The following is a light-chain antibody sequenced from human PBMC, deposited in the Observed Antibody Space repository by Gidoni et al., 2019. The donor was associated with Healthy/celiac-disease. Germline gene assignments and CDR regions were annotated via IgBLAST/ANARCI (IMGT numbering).Light chain of an antibody. CDR3: QAWDSSTVV. CDR2: QDS. J-gene: IGLJ1*01. CDR1: KLGDKY. V-gene: IGLV3-1*01. Sequence: SYELTQPPSVSVSPGQTASITCSGDKLGDKYACWYQQKPGQSPVLVIYQDSKRPSVIPERFSGSNSGNTATLTISGTHAMDEADYYCQAWDSSTVVFGTGTKVTVL.